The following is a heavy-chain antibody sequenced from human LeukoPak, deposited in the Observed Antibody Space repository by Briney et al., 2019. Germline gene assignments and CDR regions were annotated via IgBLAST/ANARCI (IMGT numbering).Heavy chain of an antibody. CDR3: ARDFFPIADSTWYEIGY. Sequence: GRSLRLSCAASGFTFSSYGMHWVRQAPGKGLEWVAFIRYDGSNKYYADSVKGRFTISRDNSKNTLYLQMDSLRSEDTAVYYCARDFFPIADSTWYEIGYWGQGTLVTVSS. V-gene: IGHV3-30*02. CDR1: GFTFSSYG. D-gene: IGHD2-21*01. CDR2: IRYDGSNK. J-gene: IGHJ4*02.